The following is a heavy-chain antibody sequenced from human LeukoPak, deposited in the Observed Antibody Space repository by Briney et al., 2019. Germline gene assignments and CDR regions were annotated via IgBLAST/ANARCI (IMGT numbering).Heavy chain of an antibody. V-gene: IGHV4-38-2*02. Sequence: SETLSLTCTVSGYSISSGYYWGWIRQPPGKGLEWIGSIYYSGSTYYNPSLKSRVTISVDTSKNQFSLKLSSVTAADTAVYYCARDQGYTAMFDYWGQGTLVTVSS. D-gene: IGHD5-18*01. CDR3: ARDQGYTAMFDY. CDR2: IYYSGST. CDR1: GYSISSGYY. J-gene: IGHJ4*02.